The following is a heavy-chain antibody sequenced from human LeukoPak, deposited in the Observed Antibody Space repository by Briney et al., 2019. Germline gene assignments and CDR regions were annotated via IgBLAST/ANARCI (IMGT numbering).Heavy chain of an antibody. J-gene: IGHJ4*02. CDR3: ARDQSTMIVVVPSWDFDY. V-gene: IGHV1-2*02. CDR1: GYTFTGYY. CDR2: INPNGGGT. D-gene: IGHD3-22*01. Sequence: AASVKVSCKASGYTFTGYYMHWVRQAPGQGLEWMGWINPNGGGTNYAQKFQGRVTMTRDTSISTAYMELSRLRSDDTAVYYCARDQSTMIVVVPSWDFDYWGQGTLVTVSS.